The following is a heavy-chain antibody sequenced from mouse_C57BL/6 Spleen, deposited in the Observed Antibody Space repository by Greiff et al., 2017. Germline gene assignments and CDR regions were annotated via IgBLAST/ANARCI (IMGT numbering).Heavy chain of an antibody. CDR1: GFTFSSYA. V-gene: IGHV5-4*03. D-gene: IGHD1-3*01. CDR2: ISDGGSYT. Sequence: EVKVVESGGGLVKPGGSLKLSCAASGFTFSSYAMSWVRQTPEKRLEWVATISDGGSYTYYPDNVKGRFTISRDNAKNNLYLQMSHLKSEDTAMYYCARGSSFAYWGKGTLVTVSA. J-gene: IGHJ3*01. CDR3: ARGSSFAY.